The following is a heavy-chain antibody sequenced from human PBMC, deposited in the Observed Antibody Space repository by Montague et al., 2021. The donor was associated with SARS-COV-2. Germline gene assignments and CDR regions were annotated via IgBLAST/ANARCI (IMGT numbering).Heavy chain of an antibody. CDR1: GDSITNHY. CDR3: ARDRFDFGAGRQGTIDF. J-gene: IGHJ4*02. CDR2: MHFTGKT. Sequence: SETLSLSCSVSGDSITNHYWSWIRQPAGKGLEWIGRMHFTGKTNFSPFFSSRLTMSADTSKNQFSLKLTSVTAADTAIYFCARDRFDFGAGRQGTIDFWGQGTLVTVSS. D-gene: IGHD3-10*01. V-gene: IGHV4-4*07.